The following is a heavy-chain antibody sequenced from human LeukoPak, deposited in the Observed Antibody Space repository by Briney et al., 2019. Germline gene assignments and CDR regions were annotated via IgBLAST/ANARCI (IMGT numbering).Heavy chain of an antibody. CDR3: SKGESYVDTACFDY. D-gene: IGHD5-18*01. V-gene: IGHV3-9*01. Sequence: AGGSLRLSCAASGFTFDDSAMHWVRQAPGKGLEWVSGISWTSDSRGYADSVKGRFTISRDKGKHSLYLQMNSLRAEDTALYYCSKGESYVDTACFDYWGQGTLVTVSS. CDR1: GFTFDDSA. J-gene: IGHJ4*02. CDR2: ISWTSDSR.